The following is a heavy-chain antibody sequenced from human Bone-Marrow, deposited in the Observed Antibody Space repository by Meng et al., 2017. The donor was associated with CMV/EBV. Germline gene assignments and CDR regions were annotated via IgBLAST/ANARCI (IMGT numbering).Heavy chain of an antibody. D-gene: IGHD5-24*01. CDR1: GGTFSSYA. J-gene: IGHJ4*02. Sequence: ASVKVSCKASGGTFSSYAISWVRQAPGQGLEWMGGINPNSGGTNYAQKFQGRVTMTRDTSISTAYMELSRLRSDDTAVYYCARDRNRDGYNSPLNYWGQGTLVTVSS. V-gene: IGHV1-2*02. CDR2: INPNSGGT. CDR3: ARDRNRDGYNSPLNY.